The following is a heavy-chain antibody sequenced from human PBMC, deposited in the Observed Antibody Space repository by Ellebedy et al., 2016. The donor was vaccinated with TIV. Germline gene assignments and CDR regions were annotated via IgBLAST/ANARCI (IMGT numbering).Heavy chain of an antibody. J-gene: IGHJ4*02. CDR3: ARDQNILTASPGCFDY. V-gene: IGHV1-18*04. CDR2: ISVFNGNT. Sequence: AASVKVSCKASGHTFTNYGIIWVRQAPGQGLECMGWISVFNGNTKYAQKVQGRVTMTTDTSTSTAYMELRSLRSDDTAVYYCARDQNILTASPGCFDYWGQGTLVTISS. CDR1: GHTFTNYG. D-gene: IGHD3-9*01.